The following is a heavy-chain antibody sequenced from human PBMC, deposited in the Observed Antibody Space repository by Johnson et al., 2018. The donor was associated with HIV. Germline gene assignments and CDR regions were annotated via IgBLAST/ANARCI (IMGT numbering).Heavy chain of an antibody. CDR2: IYSGGST. CDR1: GITVSSNY. CDR3: AKDPGITMIAHAFDI. J-gene: IGHJ3*02. V-gene: IGHV3-66*01. Sequence: EKLVESGGGLVQPGGSLRLSCAASGITVSSNYMSWVRQAPGKGLEWVSVIYSGGSTYYADSVKGRFTIFRENVKNSLYLQMNSLRAEDTAVYYCAKDPGITMIAHAFDIWGQGIMVTVSS. D-gene: IGHD3-22*01.